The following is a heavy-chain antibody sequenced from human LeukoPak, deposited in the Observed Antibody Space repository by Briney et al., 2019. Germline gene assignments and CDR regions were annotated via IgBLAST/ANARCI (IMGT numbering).Heavy chain of an antibody. CDR2: ISSDGGDT. D-gene: IGHD3-10*01. Sequence: GGSLRLSCKASGFTFNSYAMSWVRQAPGKGLEWMASISSDGGDTYYADYVKGRFTISRDNTKNTLYLQMNSLRAEDTAVYYCARGRYYGSGSYADYWGQGTLVTVSS. J-gene: IGHJ4*02. V-gene: IGHV3-23*01. CDR3: ARGRYYGSGSYADY. CDR1: GFTFNSYA.